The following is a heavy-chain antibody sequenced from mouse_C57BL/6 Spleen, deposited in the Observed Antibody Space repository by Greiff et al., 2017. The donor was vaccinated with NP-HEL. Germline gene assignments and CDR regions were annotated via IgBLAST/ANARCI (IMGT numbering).Heavy chain of an antibody. CDR1: GFTFSSYA. CDR2: ISDGGSYT. V-gene: IGHV5-4*01. Sequence: EVQGVESGGGLVKPGGSLKLSCAASGFTFSSYAMSWVRQTPEKRLEWVATISDGGSYTYYPDNVKGRFTISRDNAKNNLYLQMSHLKSEDTAMYYCARDQNSFAYWGQGTLVTVSA. J-gene: IGHJ3*01. CDR3: ARDQNSFAY.